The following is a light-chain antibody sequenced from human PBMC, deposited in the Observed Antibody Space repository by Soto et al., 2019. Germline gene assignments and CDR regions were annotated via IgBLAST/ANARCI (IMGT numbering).Light chain of an antibody. CDR2: GAS. CDR1: QSISSW. V-gene: IGKV1-5*02. CDR3: QHYDTFSWT. Sequence: DIQMTQSPSTLSASVGDRVTIICRASQSISSWLAWFQQRPGKAPKVLIAGASGLMNGVPSTFSGSGSGTEFALTISSVQPDDFATYFCQHYDTFSWTFGQGTKVDIK. J-gene: IGKJ1*01.